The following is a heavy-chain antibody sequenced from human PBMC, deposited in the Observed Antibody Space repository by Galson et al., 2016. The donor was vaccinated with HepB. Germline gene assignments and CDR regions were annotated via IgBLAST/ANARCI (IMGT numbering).Heavy chain of an antibody. V-gene: IGHV3-49*03. J-gene: IGHJ4*02. Sequence: SLRLSCAASGFTFGDYALHWFRQAPGKGLEWVGFIRSKAFGGTTEYAASVKGRFTISRDDSKSIAYLQMNSLKTEDTAVYYCTRDRPLVPKPFDYWGQGTLATVSS. D-gene: IGHD2-8*01. CDR1: GFTFGDYA. CDR3: TRDRPLVPKPFDY. CDR2: IRSKAFGGTT.